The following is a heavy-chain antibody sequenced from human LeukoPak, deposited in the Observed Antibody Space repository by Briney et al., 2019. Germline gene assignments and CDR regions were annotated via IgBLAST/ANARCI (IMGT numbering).Heavy chain of an antibody. D-gene: IGHD1-26*01. CDR3: ARDAKPRSYYFDY. V-gene: IGHV3-30*04. CDR2: ISYDGSNK. J-gene: IGHJ4*02. Sequence: GGSLRLSCAASGFTFSSYAMHWVRQAPGKGLEWVAVISYDGSNKYYADYVKGPFTISRDNSKNTLYLQMNSLRAEDTAVYYCARDAKPRSYYFDYWGQGTLVTVSS. CDR1: GFTFSSYA.